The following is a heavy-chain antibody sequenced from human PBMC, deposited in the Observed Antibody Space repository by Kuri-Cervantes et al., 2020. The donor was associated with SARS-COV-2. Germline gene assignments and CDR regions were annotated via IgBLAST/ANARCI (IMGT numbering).Heavy chain of an antibody. D-gene: IGHD3-3*01. CDR3: AREGVLRFSSSDY. J-gene: IGHJ4*02. CDR1: GFTFSSYA. CDR2: ISYDGSNK. V-gene: IGHV3-30-3*01. Sequence: GESLKISCAASGFTFSSYAMHWVRQAPGKGLEWVAVISYDGSNKYYADSVKGRFTISRDNAKNSLYLQMNSPRAEDTAVYYCAREGVLRFSSSDYWGQGTLVTVSS.